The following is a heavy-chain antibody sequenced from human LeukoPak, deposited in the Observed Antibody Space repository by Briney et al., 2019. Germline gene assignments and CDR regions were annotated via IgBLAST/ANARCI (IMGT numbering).Heavy chain of an antibody. V-gene: IGHV3-9*01. J-gene: IGHJ6*02. CDR2: ISWNSGSI. CDR3: AKDRSALAYYYYGMDV. CDR1: GFTFDDYA. D-gene: IGHD3-16*01. Sequence: PGGSLRLSCAASGFTFDDYAMHWVRQAPGKGLEWVSGISWNSGSIGYADSVKGRFTISRDNAKNSLYLQMNSLRAEDTALYYCAKDRSALAYYYYGMDVWGQGTTVTVSS.